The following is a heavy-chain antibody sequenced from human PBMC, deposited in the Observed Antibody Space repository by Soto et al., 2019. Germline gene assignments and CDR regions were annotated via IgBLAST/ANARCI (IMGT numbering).Heavy chain of an antibody. V-gene: IGHV3-74*01. CDR2: ISPDGSDV. CDR3: ACWGHIVPVAPSDFDR. J-gene: IGHJ4*02. D-gene: IGHD2-8*02. Sequence: PGGSLRLACAASGVPFTNYWMNWVRQTPVKGLMWVSRISPDGSDVGYADSVEGRFTVSRDNAKNTLYLQMHSLRAEDTAIYYCACWGHIVPVAPSDFDRWGQGTLVTVSS. CDR1: GVPFTNYW.